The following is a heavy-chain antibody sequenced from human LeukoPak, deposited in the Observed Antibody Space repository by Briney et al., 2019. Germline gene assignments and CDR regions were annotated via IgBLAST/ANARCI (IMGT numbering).Heavy chain of an antibody. CDR2: IRSKHYGGAI. Sequence: PGGSLRLYCTASGFTFGDYAMSWFRQAPGMGLEWVSFIRSKHYGGAIEYAASVKGRFTSSRDDSKSIASLQMNSLKTEDTAVYYCTREPEYRLLYHYYYYYMDVWGKGTTATVSS. J-gene: IGHJ6*03. V-gene: IGHV3-49*03. D-gene: IGHD2-2*02. CDR1: GFTFGDYA. CDR3: TREPEYRLLYHYYYYYMDV.